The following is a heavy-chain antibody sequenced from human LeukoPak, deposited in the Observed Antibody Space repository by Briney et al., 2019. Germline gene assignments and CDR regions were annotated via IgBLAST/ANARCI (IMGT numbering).Heavy chain of an antibody. V-gene: IGHV4-61*05. Sequence: ASETLSLTCTVSGGSISSSSYYWGWIRQPPGKGLEWIGYIYYSGSTNYNPSLKSRVTISVDTSKNQFSLKLSSVTAADTAVYYCARNSYDFSDAFDIWGQGTMVTVSS. J-gene: IGHJ3*02. D-gene: IGHD3-3*01. CDR3: ARNSYDFSDAFDI. CDR2: IYYSGST. CDR1: GGSISSSSYY.